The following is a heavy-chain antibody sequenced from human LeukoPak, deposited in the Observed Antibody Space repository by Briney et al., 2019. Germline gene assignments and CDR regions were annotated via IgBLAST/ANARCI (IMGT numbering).Heavy chain of an antibody. CDR2: ISYDGSNK. CDR3: AGASGLLWFGD. CDR1: GFTFSSYA. V-gene: IGHV3-30*04. D-gene: IGHD3-10*01. Sequence: GGSLRLSCAASGFTFSSYAMHWVRQAPGKGLEWVAVISYDGSNKYYADSVKGRFTISRDNSKNTLYLQMNSLRAEDTAVYYCAGASGLLWFGDWGQGTLVTVSS. J-gene: IGHJ4*02.